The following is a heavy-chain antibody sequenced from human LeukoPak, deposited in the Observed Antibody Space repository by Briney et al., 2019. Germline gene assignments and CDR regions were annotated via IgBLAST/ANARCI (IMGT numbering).Heavy chain of an antibody. CDR3: ARDKAPGGKRWFDP. J-gene: IGHJ5*02. D-gene: IGHD4-23*01. Sequence: SETLSLTCTVSGVSISTYYWSWIRQHPGKGLEWIGYISDVGSNDYNPSLKGRVTISRDTSKHQFSLRLSSVTAADAAVYHCARDKAPGGKRWFDPWGQGTLVIVSS. CDR2: ISDVGSN. CDR1: GVSISTYY. V-gene: IGHV4-59*01.